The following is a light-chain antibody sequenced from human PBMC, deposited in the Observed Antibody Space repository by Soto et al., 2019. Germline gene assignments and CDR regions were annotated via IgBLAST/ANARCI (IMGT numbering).Light chain of an antibody. J-gene: IGLJ1*01. V-gene: IGLV2-23*03. Sequence: QSALTQPASVSGSPGQSITISCTGTSSDVGSYNLVSWYQQHPGKAPKLMIYEGSKRPSGVSNRFSGSKSGNTASLTISGLQAEDEADYYCCSYAGSTTVVFGTGTKATVL. CDR2: EGS. CDR1: SSDVGSYNL. CDR3: CSYAGSTTVV.